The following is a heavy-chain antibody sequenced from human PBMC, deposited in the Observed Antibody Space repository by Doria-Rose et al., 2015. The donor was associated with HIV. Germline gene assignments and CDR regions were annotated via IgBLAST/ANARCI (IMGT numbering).Heavy chain of an antibody. CDR3: ARIKSSRWYHKYYFDF. CDR2: IFSDDER. Sequence: SGPVLVKPTETLTLTCTVSGVSLSSPGVGVSWIRQPPGKALEWLANIFSDDERSYKTSLKSRLTISRGPSKSQVVLTMTDMDPVDTATYYCARIKSSRWYHKYYFDFWGQGTLVIVSA. V-gene: IGHV2-26*01. D-gene: IGHD6-13*01. CDR1: GVSLSSPGVG. J-gene: IGHJ4*02.